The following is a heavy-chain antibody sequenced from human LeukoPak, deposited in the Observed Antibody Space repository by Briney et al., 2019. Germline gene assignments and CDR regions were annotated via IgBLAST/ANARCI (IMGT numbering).Heavy chain of an antibody. CDR3: VRFGVNYDMDV. J-gene: IGHJ6*02. CDR1: GGSISGYY. V-gene: IGHV4-59*01. Sequence: SETLSLTCSVSGGSISGYYWTWVRQPPGKGLEWIGQIHYSGRADYNPSLKSRITMSVDTSRNQICLELSSVTAADTAIYYCVRFGVNYDMDVWGQGTTVTVFS. CDR2: IHYSGRA. D-gene: IGHD3-16*01.